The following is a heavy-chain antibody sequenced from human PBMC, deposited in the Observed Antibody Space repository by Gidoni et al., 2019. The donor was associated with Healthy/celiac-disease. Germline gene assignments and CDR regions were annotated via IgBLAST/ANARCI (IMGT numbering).Heavy chain of an antibody. V-gene: IGHV3-48*04. Sequence: EVQLVESGGGLVQPGGSLRRSCAASGFTFSSYSMNWVRQAPGKGLDLVSYIRCSSCTLYYPDSVKGRFPHSRDNAQNSLYLQMNSLGAVDTAVYYCAREWGGGYCSSTSCYGIYYYGMDVWGQGTTVTVSS. D-gene: IGHD2-2*01. CDR3: AREWGGGYCSSTSCYGIYYYGMDV. J-gene: IGHJ6*02. CDR1: GFTFSSYS. CDR2: IRCSSCTL.